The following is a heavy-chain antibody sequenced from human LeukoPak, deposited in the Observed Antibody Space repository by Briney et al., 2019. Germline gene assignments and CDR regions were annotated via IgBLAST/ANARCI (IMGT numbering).Heavy chain of an antibody. CDR3: TRDRHYSSSWIYYYYGMDV. J-gene: IGHJ6*02. CDR1: GFTFSSYA. D-gene: IGHD6-13*01. Sequence: PGGSLRLSCAASGFTFSSYAMHWVRQAPGKGLEWVAVISYDGSNKYYADSVKGRFTISRDNSKNTLYLQMNSLRAEDTAVYYCTRDRHYSSSWIYYYYGMDVWGQGTTVTVSS. V-gene: IGHV3-30*04. CDR2: ISYDGSNK.